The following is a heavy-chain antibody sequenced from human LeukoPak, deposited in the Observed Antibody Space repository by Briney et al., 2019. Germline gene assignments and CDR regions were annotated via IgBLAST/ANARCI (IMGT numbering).Heavy chain of an antibody. Sequence: ASVKVSCKASGYTFTSYDINWVRQATGQGLEWMGWMNPNSGNTGYAQKLQGRVTLTRNNSINTAYMELSSLRSEDTAVYYCARGPYDSSGYRFDSRGQGTLVTVSS. CDR2: MNPNSGNT. D-gene: IGHD3-22*01. V-gene: IGHV1-8*01. CDR1: GYTFTSYD. CDR3: ARGPYDSSGYRFDS. J-gene: IGHJ4*02.